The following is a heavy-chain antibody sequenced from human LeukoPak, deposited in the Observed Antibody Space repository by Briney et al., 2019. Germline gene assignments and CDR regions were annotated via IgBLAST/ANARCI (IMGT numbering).Heavy chain of an antibody. D-gene: IGHD3-3*01. V-gene: IGHV4-30-2*01. CDR1: GGSISSGGYY. CDR2: IYHSGST. Sequence: SETLSLTCTVSGGSISSGGYYWSWIRQPLGKGLEWIGYIYHSGSTYYNPSLKSRVTISVDTSKNQFSLKLSSVTAADTAVYYCARRSIFGVVTWGYWGQGTLVTVSS. J-gene: IGHJ4*02. CDR3: ARRSIFGVVTWGY.